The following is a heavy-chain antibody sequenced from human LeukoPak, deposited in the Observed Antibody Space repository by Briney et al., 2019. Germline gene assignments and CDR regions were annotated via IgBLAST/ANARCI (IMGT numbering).Heavy chain of an antibody. J-gene: IGHJ4*02. CDR1: GYTFTGYC. V-gene: IGHV1-2*02. D-gene: IGHD6-19*01. CDR2: INPNSGGT. CDR3: ARDLAEGWLVGLDY. Sequence: ASVKVSCKASGYTFTGYCMHWVRQAPGQGLGWMGWINPNSGGTNYAQKFQGRVTMTRDTSISTAYMELSRLRSDDTAVYYCARDLAEGWLVGLDYWGQGTLVTVSS.